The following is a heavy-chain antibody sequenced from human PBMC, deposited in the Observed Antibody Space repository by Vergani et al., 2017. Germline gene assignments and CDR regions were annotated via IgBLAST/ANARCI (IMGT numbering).Heavy chain of an antibody. Sequence: EVQLLESGGGLVQPGGSLRLSCAASGFTFSSYAMSWVRQAPGKGLEYIGLSKPKTEGGTTHYNAAMKGRVTISRDDSKSVLFLEMTNLAPEDTAVYYCWDTNYANSWDFWGQGSLVTVSS. CDR2: SKPKTEGGTT. J-gene: IGHJ4*02. CDR1: GFTFSSYA. V-gene: IGHV3-15*05. D-gene: IGHD2-8*01. CDR3: WDTNYANSWDF.